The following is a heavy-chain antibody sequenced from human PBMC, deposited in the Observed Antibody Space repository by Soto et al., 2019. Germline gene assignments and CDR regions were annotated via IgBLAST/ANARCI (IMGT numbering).Heavy chain of an antibody. CDR2: IYYSGST. CDR1: GGSISSYY. D-gene: IGHD2-2*01. Sequence: SETLSLTCTVSGGSISSYYWSWIRQPPGKGLEWIGYIYYSGSTNYNPSLKSRVTISVDTSKNQFSLKLSSVTAADTAVYYCARLYPFYYYYMDVWGKGTTVTVSS. CDR3: ARLYPFYYYYMDV. J-gene: IGHJ6*03. V-gene: IGHV4-59*08.